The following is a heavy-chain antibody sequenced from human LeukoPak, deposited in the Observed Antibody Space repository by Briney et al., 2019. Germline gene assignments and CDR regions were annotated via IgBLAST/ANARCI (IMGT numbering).Heavy chain of an antibody. D-gene: IGHD6-19*01. CDR3: ARPGGRYSSAWFFDY. CDR2: IYYSGST. J-gene: IGHJ4*02. Sequence: SETLSLTCTVSGGSIGSYYWGWIRQPPGKGLEWIGSIYYSGSTYYNPSLKSRVTISVDTSKNQFSLKLSSVTAADTAVYYCARPGGRYSSAWFFDYWGQGTLVTVSS. V-gene: IGHV4-39*01. CDR1: GGSIGSYY.